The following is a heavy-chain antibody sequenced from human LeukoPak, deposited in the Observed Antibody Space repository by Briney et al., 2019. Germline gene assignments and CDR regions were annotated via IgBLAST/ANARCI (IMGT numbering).Heavy chain of an antibody. Sequence: SETLSLTCTVSGGSISSGSYYWSWIRQPAGKGLEWIGRIYTSGSTNYNPSLKSRVTISVDTSKNQFSLKLSSVTAADTAVYYCARGLTVTQPFDYWGQGTLVTVSS. J-gene: IGHJ4*02. CDR1: GGSISSGSYY. D-gene: IGHD4-17*01. V-gene: IGHV4-61*02. CDR3: ARGLTVTQPFDY. CDR2: IYTSGST.